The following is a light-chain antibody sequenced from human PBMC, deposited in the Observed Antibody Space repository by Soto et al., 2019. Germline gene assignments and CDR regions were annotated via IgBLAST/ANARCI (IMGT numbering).Light chain of an antibody. CDR1: SSDVGGYKF. J-gene: IGLJ1*01. CDR2: QVS. Sequence: QSALTQPASVSGSPGKWITISCTGTSSDVGGYKFVSWYQQHPGKAPNLMIYQVSNRPSGVSNRFSGSTSGNTASLTISGLQPEDEADYYCSSYTSSTTLGYVFGTGTKATV. CDR3: SSYTSSTTLGYV. V-gene: IGLV2-14*01.